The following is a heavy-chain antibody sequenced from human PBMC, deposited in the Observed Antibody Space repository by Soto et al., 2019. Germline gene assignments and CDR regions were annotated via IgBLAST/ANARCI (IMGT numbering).Heavy chain of an antibody. CDR3: ARAKTIFGVVINPWFDP. CDR1: GGSISSGDYY. J-gene: IGHJ5*02. D-gene: IGHD3-3*01. Sequence: QVQLQESGPGLVKPSQTLSLTCTVSGGSISSGDYYWSWIRQPPGKGLEWIGYIYYSGSTYYNPSLTSRVTISVDTSKNQFSLKLSSVTAADTAVYYCARAKTIFGVVINPWFDPWGQGTLVTVSS. V-gene: IGHV4-30-4*01. CDR2: IYYSGST.